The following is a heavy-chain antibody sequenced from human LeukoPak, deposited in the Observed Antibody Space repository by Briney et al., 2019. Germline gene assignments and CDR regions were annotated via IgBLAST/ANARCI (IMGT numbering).Heavy chain of an antibody. Sequence: GASVKVSCKASGYTFTGYYMHWVRQAPGQGLECMGWINPNSGGTNYAQKFQGRVTMTRDTSISTAYTELSSLRSEDTAVYYCARSNLLWFGEPPFDPWGQGTLVTVSS. CDR3: ARSNLLWFGEPPFDP. D-gene: IGHD3-10*01. CDR1: GYTFTGYY. V-gene: IGHV1-2*02. CDR2: INPNSGGT. J-gene: IGHJ5*02.